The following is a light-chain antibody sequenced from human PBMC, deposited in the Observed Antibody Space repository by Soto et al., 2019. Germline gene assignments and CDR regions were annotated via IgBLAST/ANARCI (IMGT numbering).Light chain of an antibody. CDR2: AAS. J-gene: IGKJ1*01. V-gene: IGKV1-39*01. CDR3: QQSNSSPWT. Sequence: DIQMTQSPSSLSASVGDRVTITCRASQSINSFLNWYQHKSGKAPKLLIYAASTLQSGVPSGFSGSGSGTDFTLTISSLQPEDSATYYCQQSNSSPWTFGQGTKVEI. CDR1: QSINSF.